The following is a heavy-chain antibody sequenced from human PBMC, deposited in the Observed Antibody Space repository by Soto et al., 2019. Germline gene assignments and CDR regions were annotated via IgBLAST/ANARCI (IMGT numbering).Heavy chain of an antibody. J-gene: IGHJ4*02. D-gene: IGHD5-18*01. CDR3: ARDVQLQSFDY. CDR2: INNDVSST. CDR1: GFIFSTYW. V-gene: IGHV3-74*01. Sequence: PGGSLRLSCPASGFIFSTYWMHCVRQAPGKGLVWVSRINNDVSSTSYADSVKGRFTASRDNAKNTLYLQMNSLRAEDTAVYYCARDVQLQSFDYWGQGTLVTVSS.